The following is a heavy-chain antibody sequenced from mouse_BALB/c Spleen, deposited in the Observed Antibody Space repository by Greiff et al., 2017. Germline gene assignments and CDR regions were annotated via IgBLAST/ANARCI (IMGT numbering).Heavy chain of an antibody. CDR3: ARGGTSAMDY. D-gene: IGHD2-14*01. CDR1: GLTFSSYA. J-gene: IGHJ4*01. V-gene: IGHV5-9-4*01. Sequence: EVKLVESGGGLVKPGGSLKLSGAASGLTFSSYAMSWVRQSPEKRLEWVAEISSGGSYTYYPDTVTGRFTISRDNAKNTLYLEMSSLRSEDTAMYYCARGGTSAMDYWGQGTSVTVSS. CDR2: ISSGGSYT.